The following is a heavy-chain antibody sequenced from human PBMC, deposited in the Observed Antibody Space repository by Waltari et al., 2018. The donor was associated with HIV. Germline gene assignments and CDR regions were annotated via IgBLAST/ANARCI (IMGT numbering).Heavy chain of an antibody. J-gene: IGHJ4*02. V-gene: IGHV4-59*11. D-gene: IGHD1-26*01. CDR3: ARLSPVGGSQRYYCDY. CDR2: IYYSGGT. Sequence: QVQLQESGPRLVKPSETLSLTCTVSGSSMRNHTWSWIRQAPGKGLEWIGYIYYSGGTNYSPSLKSRVTISVDTSKNQFSLKLRSVTAADTAVYYCARLSPVGGSQRYYCDYWGQGTLVSVSS. CDR1: GSSMRNHT.